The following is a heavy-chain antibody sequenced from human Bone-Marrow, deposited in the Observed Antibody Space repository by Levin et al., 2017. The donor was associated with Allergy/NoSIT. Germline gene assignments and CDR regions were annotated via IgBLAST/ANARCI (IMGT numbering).Heavy chain of an antibody. CDR2: VHYSGHT. V-gene: IGHV4-59*08. J-gene: IGHJ4*02. Sequence: SETLSLTCTVSADSITNYYWSWIRQPPGKGLEWIGFVHYSGHTNSNPSLRSRVTLSVDTSKNQVSLKLTSVTATDTAVYYCARHERSDDGSGNSRTLRYWGQGTLVTVSS. CDR1: ADSITNYY. D-gene: IGHD3-22*01. CDR3: ARHERSDDGSGNSRTLRY.